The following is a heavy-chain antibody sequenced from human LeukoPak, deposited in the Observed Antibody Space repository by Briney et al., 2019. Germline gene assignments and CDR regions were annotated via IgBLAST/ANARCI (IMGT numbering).Heavy chain of an antibody. J-gene: IGHJ6*03. Sequence: ASVKVSCKASGYTFTGYYMHWVRQAPGQGLEWMGWINPNSGGTNYAQKFQGRVTMTRDTSISTAYMDLSRLRSDDTAVYYCARDQHYYYYMDVWGKGTTVTVSS. CDR3: ARDQHYYYYMDV. CDR2: INPNSGGT. CDR1: GYTFTGYY. V-gene: IGHV1-2*02.